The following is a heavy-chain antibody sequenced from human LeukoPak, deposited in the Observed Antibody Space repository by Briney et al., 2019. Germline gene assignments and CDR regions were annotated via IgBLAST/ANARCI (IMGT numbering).Heavy chain of an antibody. D-gene: IGHD1-7*01. CDR1: GFTFSSYS. CDR3: AGGKLRGPGVGGY. V-gene: IGHV3-21*01. Sequence: GGSLRLSCAASGFTFSSYSMNWVRQAPGKGLEWVSSISSSSSYIYYADSVKGRFTISRDNAKNTLYLQMNSLRAEDTAVYYCAGGKLRGPGVGGYWGQGTLVTVSS. CDR2: ISSSSSYI. J-gene: IGHJ4*02.